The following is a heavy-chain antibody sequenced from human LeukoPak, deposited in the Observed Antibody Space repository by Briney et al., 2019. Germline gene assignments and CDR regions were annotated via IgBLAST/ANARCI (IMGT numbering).Heavy chain of an antibody. J-gene: IGHJ4*02. V-gene: IGHV3-21*04. Sequence: GGSLRLSCAASGFTFSSYSMNWVRQAPGKGLEWVSSISSSSSYIYYADSVKGRFTISRDNAKNSLYLQMNSLRAEDTAVYYCAKVEGSSWYGYFDYWGQGTLVTVSS. CDR2: ISSSSSYI. CDR1: GFTFSSYS. CDR3: AKVEGSSWYGYFDY. D-gene: IGHD6-13*01.